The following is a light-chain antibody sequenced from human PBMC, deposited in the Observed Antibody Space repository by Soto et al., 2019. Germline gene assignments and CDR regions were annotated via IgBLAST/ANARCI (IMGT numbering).Light chain of an antibody. J-gene: IGKJ5*01. CDR3: QQYDNLPPFT. Sequence: QMSPSPTSLSAAVGDRVTITCQACQDINNFLNWYQQKPGKAPKLLIYDASNLETGVPSRFSGSGSGTDFTFTISSLQPEDIATYYCQQYDNLPPFTFGQGTRLEI. V-gene: IGKV1-33*01. CDR2: DAS. CDR1: QDINNF.